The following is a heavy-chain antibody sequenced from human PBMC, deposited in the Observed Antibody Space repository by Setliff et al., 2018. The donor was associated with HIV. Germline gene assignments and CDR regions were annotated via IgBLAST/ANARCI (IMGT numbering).Heavy chain of an antibody. Sequence: SETLSLTCTVSGGSISSYYWSWIRQPPGKGLEWIWYIYYSGSTNYNPSLKSRVTISVDTSKNQFSLKLSSVTAADTAVYYCAREGAYCGGDCRDAFDTWGQGTKVTVSS. CDR2: IYYSGST. V-gene: IGHV4-59*01. CDR1: GGSISSYY. D-gene: IGHD2-21*02. CDR3: AREGAYCGGDCRDAFDT. J-gene: IGHJ3*02.